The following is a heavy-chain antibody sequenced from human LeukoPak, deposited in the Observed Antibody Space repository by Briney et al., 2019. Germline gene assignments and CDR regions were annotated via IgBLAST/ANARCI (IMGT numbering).Heavy chain of an antibody. CDR2: ISYDGSNK. Sequence: PGGSLRLSCAASGFTFSSYAMHRVRQAPGKGLEWVAVISYDGSNKYYADSVKGRFTISRDNSKNTLYLQMNSLRAEDTAVYYCARAGGEGIAARIDYWGQGTLVTVSS. V-gene: IGHV3-30*01. D-gene: IGHD6-6*01. CDR3: ARAGGEGIAARIDY. CDR1: GFTFSSYA. J-gene: IGHJ4*02.